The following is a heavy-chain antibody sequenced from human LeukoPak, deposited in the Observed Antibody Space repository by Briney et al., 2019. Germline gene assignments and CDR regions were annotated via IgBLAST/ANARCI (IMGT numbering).Heavy chain of an antibody. CDR1: GGSFSDYY. CDR3: ARGLTSMPPGGY. J-gene: IGHJ4*02. Sequence: PSESLSLTCAVYGGSFSDYYWSWIRQPPGKGLEWIGEINHSGSTNYNPSLKSRVTILVDTSKNQFSLKLSSVTAADTAVYYCARGLTSMPPGGYWGQGTLVTVSS. CDR2: INHSGST. D-gene: IGHD2/OR15-2a*01. V-gene: IGHV4-34*01.